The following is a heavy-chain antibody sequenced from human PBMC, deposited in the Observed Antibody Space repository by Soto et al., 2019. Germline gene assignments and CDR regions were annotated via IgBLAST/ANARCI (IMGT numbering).Heavy chain of an antibody. CDR3: AKEGGLSGSYYISSSYYFDY. CDR2: IAYDGRNT. V-gene: IGHV3-30*18. CDR1: GFTFSSYG. D-gene: IGHD1-26*01. Sequence: QVQLVESGGGVVQPGRSLRLSCAASGFTFSSYGMHWVRQAPGKGLEWVAIIAYDGRNTYYADSVKGRLTSSRENSKNTLYMQMNSLRAEDTSVYFCAKEGGLSGSYYISSSYYFDYWGQGTLVTVSS. J-gene: IGHJ4*02.